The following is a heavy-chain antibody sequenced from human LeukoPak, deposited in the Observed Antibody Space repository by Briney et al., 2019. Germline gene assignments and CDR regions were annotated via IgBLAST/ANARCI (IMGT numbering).Heavy chain of an antibody. D-gene: IGHD2-2*01. CDR3: ARGASLYPMGY. V-gene: IGHV4-34*01. J-gene: IGHJ4*02. Sequence: TSETLSLTCAVYGGPFSGYYWSWIRQPPGKGLEWIGEINHSGSTNYNPSLKSRVTISVDTSKNQFSLKLSSVTAADTAVYYCARGASLYPMGYWGQGTLVTVSS. CDR2: INHSGST. CDR1: GGPFSGYY.